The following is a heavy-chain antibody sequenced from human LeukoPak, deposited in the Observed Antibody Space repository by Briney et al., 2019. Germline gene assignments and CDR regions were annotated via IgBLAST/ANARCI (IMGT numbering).Heavy chain of an antibody. CDR3: AKPSGEVVPAAVPLDY. Sequence: LSGRSLRLSCAASGFTFSSYGMHWVRQAPGKGLEWVAVTSYDGSNKDYADSVKGRFTISRDNAKNSLYLQMNSLRAEDTAVYYCAKPSGEVVPAAVPLDYWGQGTLVTVSS. J-gene: IGHJ4*02. D-gene: IGHD2-2*02. CDR2: TSYDGSNK. V-gene: IGHV3-30-3*02. CDR1: GFTFSSYG.